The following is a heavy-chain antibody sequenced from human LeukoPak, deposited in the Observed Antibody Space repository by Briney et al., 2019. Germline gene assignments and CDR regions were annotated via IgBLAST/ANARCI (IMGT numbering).Heavy chain of an antibody. CDR1: GGSISTSNYY. V-gene: IGHV4-39*07. Sequence: SETLSLTCTVSGGSISTSNYYWGWIRQPPGKGLEWIGNIFYSGSTYYSPSLKSRVTISVDTSKNQFSLKLSSVTAADTAVFYCASLTTADAFDIWGQGTMVTVSS. CDR3: ASLTTADAFDI. J-gene: IGHJ3*02. D-gene: IGHD3-22*01. CDR2: IFYSGST.